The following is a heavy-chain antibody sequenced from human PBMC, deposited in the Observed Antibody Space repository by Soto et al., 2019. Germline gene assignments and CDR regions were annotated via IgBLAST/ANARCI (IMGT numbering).Heavy chain of an antibody. Sequence: SETLSLTCTVSGGSISSYYWSLIRQPPGKGLEWIGYIYYSGSTYYNPSLKSRVTISVDTSKNQFSLKLSSVTAEDTALYYCAKDRPRRTSGYFFDYWGQGTPVTVSS. CDR3: AKDRPRRTSGYFFDY. CDR1: GGSISSYY. J-gene: IGHJ4*02. D-gene: IGHD1-1*01. CDR2: IYYSGST. V-gene: IGHV4-59*06.